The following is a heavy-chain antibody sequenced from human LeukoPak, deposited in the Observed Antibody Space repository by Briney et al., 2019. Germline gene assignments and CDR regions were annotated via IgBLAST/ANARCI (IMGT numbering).Heavy chain of an antibody. V-gene: IGHV3-21*01. CDR3: ARGDILTGYGLDY. Sequence: PGGSLRLSCAASGFTFSSYSMNWVGQAPGKGLEWVSSISSSSSYIYYADSVKGRFTISRDNAKNSLYLQMNSLRAEDTAVYYCARGDILTGYGLDYWGQGTLLTVSS. D-gene: IGHD3-9*01. CDR2: ISSSSSYI. CDR1: GFTFSSYS. J-gene: IGHJ4*02.